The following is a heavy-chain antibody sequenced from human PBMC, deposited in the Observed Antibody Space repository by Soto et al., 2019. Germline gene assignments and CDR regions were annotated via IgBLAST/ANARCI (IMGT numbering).Heavy chain of an antibody. CDR2: ISAYNGNT. D-gene: IGHD3-3*01. CDR3: AREVEWLLSQGAFDI. V-gene: IGHV1-18*01. Sequence: ASVKVSCKXSGYTFTSYGISWVRQAPRQGLEWMGWISAYNGNTNYAQKLQGRVTMTTDTSTSTAYMELRSLRSDDTAVYYCAREVEWLLSQGAFDIWGQGTMVTVSS. J-gene: IGHJ3*02. CDR1: GYTFTSYG.